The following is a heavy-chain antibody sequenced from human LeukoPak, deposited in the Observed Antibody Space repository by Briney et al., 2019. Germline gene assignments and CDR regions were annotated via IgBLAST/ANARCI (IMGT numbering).Heavy chain of an antibody. CDR2: INHSGST. CDR3: ARGGSSDYYYYYYMDV. CDR1: GRPYSGYY. Sequence: PSDPVSLLCGLYGRPYSGYYWLGTPQPPGKARECIGEINHSGSTNYNPSLKGRVTISVDTSKNQFSLKLSSVTAADTAVYYCARGGSSDYYYYYYMDVWGKGTTVTVSS. D-gene: IGHD2-2*01. V-gene: IGHV4-34*01. J-gene: IGHJ6*03.